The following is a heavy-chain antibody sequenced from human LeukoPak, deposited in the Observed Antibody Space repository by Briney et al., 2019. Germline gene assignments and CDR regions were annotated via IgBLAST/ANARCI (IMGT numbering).Heavy chain of an antibody. CDR3: ARRRNDGHSSSRYRGTYYFDY. J-gene: IGHJ4*02. D-gene: IGHD6-13*01. CDR1: GGSFSGYY. V-gene: IGHV4-34*01. Sequence: SETLSLTCAVYGGSFSGYYWSWIRQPPGKGLEWIGEINHSGSTNYNPSLKSRVTISVDTSKNQFSLKLSSVTAADTAVYYCARRRNDGHSSSRYRGTYYFDYWGQGTLVTVSS. CDR2: INHSGST.